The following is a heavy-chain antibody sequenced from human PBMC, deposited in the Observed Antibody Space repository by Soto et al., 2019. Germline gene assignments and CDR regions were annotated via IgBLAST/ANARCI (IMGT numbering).Heavy chain of an antibody. V-gene: IGHV4-59*08. D-gene: IGHD2-21*01. Sequence: SETLSLTCSVSGGSISSYYWSWIRQPPGKGLEWIGYIYYSGSTNYNPSLKSRVTISVDTSKNQFSLKLSSVTAADTAVYYCARKESPCFFVGDGAPGNPFDSWARGTLVTVSA. CDR3: ARKESPCFFVGDGAPGNPFDS. CDR1: GGSISSYY. CDR2: IYYSGST. J-gene: IGHJ4*02.